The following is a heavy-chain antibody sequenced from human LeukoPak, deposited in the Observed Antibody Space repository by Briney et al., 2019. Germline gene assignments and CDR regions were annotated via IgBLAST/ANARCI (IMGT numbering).Heavy chain of an antibody. CDR3: ARRFGY. Sequence: GGSLRLSCAASGFAFSDYDINWVRQAPGKGLEWVSSITTSSSAIYYADSVKGRFTISRDNAKNSLYLQMNSLRAEDTAVYYCARRFGYWGQGTLVTVSS. CDR2: ITTSSSAI. CDR1: GFAFSDYD. V-gene: IGHV3-21*01. J-gene: IGHJ4*02.